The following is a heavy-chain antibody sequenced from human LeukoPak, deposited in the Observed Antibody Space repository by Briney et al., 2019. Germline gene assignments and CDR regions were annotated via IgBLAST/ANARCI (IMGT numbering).Heavy chain of an antibody. CDR2: MNPKSGGT. D-gene: IGHD5-12*01. V-gene: IGHV1-2*02. CDR1: GYTFTGYY. CDR3: ARDPGSGYEEHFDY. J-gene: IGHJ4*02. Sequence: ASVKVSCKASGYTFTGYYVHWVRQAPGQGLEWMGWMNPKSGGTNYAQKFEARVTMNRDTSISTAYMELSRLRFDDTAVYYCARDPGSGYEEHFDYWGQGTLVTVSS.